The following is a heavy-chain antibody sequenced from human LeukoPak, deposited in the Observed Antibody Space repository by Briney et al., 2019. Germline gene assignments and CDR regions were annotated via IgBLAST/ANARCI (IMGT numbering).Heavy chain of an antibody. V-gene: IGHV4-34*01. CDR2: INHSGST. CDR3: ARVHIGAFDI. D-gene: IGHD5-12*01. Sequence: KASETLSLTCAVYGGSFSGYYWSWIRQPPGKGLEWIGEINHSGSTNYNPSLKSRVTISVDTSKNQFSLKLSSVTAADTAVYYCARVHIGAFDIWGQGTMVTVSS. CDR1: GGSFSGYY. J-gene: IGHJ3*02.